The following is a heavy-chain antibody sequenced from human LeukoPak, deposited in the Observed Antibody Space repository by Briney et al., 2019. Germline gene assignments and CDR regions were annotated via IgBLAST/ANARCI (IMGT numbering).Heavy chain of an antibody. CDR3: TRGHYGDTYGMDV. J-gene: IGHJ6*02. Sequence: GGSLRLSCAASGFIFSDYSMNWVRQAPGKGLEWVSSISTESIHIYDADALKGRFTISRDNAKNSLYLQMNSLRAEDTAVYYCTRGHYGDTYGMDVWGQGTTVTVSS. D-gene: IGHD4-17*01. V-gene: IGHV3-21*01. CDR2: ISTESIHI. CDR1: GFIFSDYS.